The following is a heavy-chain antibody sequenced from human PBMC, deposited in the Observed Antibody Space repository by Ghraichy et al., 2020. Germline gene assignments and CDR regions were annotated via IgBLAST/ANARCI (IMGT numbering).Heavy chain of an antibody. CDR1: GFTFSTYA. V-gene: IGHV3-64D*06. J-gene: IGHJ4*02. Sequence: GGSLRLSCSASGFTFSTYAVHWVRQAPGKGLEYVSAISANGGSTYYADSVKGRFTISRDNSKNTLYLQMSSLRVEDTAVYYCVKPEYDFWSGYNYWGQGTLVTVSS. CDR3: VKPEYDFWSGYNY. CDR2: ISANGGST. D-gene: IGHD3-3*01.